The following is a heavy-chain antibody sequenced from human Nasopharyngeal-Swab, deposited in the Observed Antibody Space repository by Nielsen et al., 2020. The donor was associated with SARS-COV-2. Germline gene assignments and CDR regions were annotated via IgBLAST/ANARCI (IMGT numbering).Heavy chain of an antibody. CDR2: IYYSGST. Sequence: SETLSLTCTVSGGSISSGGYYWNWIRQHPGEGLEWIGYIYYSGSTNYNPSLKSRVTISVDTSKNQFSLKLSSVTAADTAVYYCASLNYYGSELFDYWGQGTLVTVSS. CDR1: GGSISSGGYY. V-gene: IGHV4-31*03. CDR3: ASLNYYGSELFDY. J-gene: IGHJ4*02. D-gene: IGHD3-10*01.